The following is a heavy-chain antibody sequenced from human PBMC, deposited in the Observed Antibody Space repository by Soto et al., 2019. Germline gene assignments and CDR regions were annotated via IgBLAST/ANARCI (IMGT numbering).Heavy chain of an antibody. V-gene: IGHV4-59*12. CDR2: IYYSGST. D-gene: IGHD2-15*01. J-gene: IGHJ6*02. CDR1: GGSISSYY. Sequence: SETLSLTCTVSGGSISSYYWSWIRQPPGKGLEWIGYIYYSGSTNYNPSLKSRVTISVDTSKNQFSLKLSSVTAADTAVYYCARSGQGGYYYYGMDVWGQGTTVTVSS. CDR3: ARSGQGGYYYYGMDV.